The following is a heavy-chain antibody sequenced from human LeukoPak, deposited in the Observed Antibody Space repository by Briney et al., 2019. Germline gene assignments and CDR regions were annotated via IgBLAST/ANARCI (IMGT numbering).Heavy chain of an antibody. V-gene: IGHV4-39*07. D-gene: IGHD1-1*01. CDR1: GGSISSSSYY. Sequence: SETLSLTCTVSGGSISSSSYYWGWIRQPPGKGLEWIGSIYYSGSTYYNPSLKSRVTISVDTSKNQFSLKLSSVTAADTAVYYCARDQLSDDAFDIWGQGTMVTVSS. CDR2: IYYSGST. J-gene: IGHJ3*02. CDR3: ARDQLSDDAFDI.